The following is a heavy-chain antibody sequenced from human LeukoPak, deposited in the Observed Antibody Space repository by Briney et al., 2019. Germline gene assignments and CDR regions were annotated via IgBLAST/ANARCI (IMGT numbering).Heavy chain of an antibody. CDR2: IYSGGST. CDR3: AKFRGPSSGWFFDY. J-gene: IGHJ4*02. CDR1: GFTVSSNY. D-gene: IGHD6-19*01. V-gene: IGHV3-53*01. Sequence: GGSLRLSCAASGFTVSSNYMSWVRQAPGKGLEWVSVIYSGGSTYYADSVKGRFTISRDNSKNTLYLQMNSLTAEDTALYYCAKFRGPSSGWFFDYWGQGTLVTVSS.